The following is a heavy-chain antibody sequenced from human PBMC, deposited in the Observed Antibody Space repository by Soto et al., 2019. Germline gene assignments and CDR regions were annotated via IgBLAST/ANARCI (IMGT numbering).Heavy chain of an antibody. CDR2: IWYHGRDI. CDR3: ARDQGGQSGNFIFDN. D-gene: IGHD1-26*01. V-gene: IGHV3-33*01. Sequence: LRLSCAASGFVFSDYFIHWVRQAPGRGLDWVAGIWYHGRDIFYTDSVKGRFTISRDNSKNMLYLQMNSLRAEDTAVYYCARDQGGQSGNFIFDNWGQGTLVTVSS. CDR1: GFVFSDYF. J-gene: IGHJ4*02.